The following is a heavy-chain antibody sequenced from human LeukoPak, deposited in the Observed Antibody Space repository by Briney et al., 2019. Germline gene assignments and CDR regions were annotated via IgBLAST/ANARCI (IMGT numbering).Heavy chain of an antibody. J-gene: IGHJ3*02. CDR3: ARALGGSTGAFDI. CDR1: GFTFSSYS. V-gene: IGHV3-21*01. CDR2: ISSSSSYI. D-gene: IGHD3-16*01. Sequence: KPGGSLRLSCAASGFTFSSYSMSWVRQAPGKGLEWVSSISSSSSYIYYADSVKGRFTISRDNAKNSLYLQMNSLRAEDTAVYYCARALGGSTGAFDIWGQGTMVTVSS.